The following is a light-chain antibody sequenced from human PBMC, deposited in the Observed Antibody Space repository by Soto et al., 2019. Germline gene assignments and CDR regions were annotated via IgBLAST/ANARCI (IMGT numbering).Light chain of an antibody. Sequence: SYELTQPPSVSVAPGKTARITCGGNNIGSKSVHWYQQKPGQAPVLVIYYDSERPSGIPKRFSGPNSGNTATLTISRVEAGDDADYYCQVWDSSSDHVVFGGGTKLTVL. CDR2: YDS. J-gene: IGLJ2*01. CDR1: NIGSKS. V-gene: IGLV3-21*04. CDR3: QVWDSSSDHVV.